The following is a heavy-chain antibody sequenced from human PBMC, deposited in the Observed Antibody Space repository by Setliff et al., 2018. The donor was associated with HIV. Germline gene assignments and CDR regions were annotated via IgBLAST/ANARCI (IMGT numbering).Heavy chain of an antibody. J-gene: IGHJ4*01. CDR2: IDYSGSA. CDR3: AREGKTALVTKYFDY. V-gene: IGHV4-31*03. Sequence: PSETLSLTCTVSSGSISSGTYYWSWIRQYPGKGLEWIGYIDYSGSAFYNPSLKSRITISRDTSKNQFSLKMNSVTAADTAVYYCAREGKTALVTKYFDYWGHGKRVTAPQ. D-gene: IGHD5-18*01. CDR1: SGSISSGTYY.